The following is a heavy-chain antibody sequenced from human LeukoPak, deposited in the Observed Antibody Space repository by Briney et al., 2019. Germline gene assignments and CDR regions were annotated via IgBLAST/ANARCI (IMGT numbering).Heavy chain of an antibody. CDR2: IYHSGST. V-gene: IGHV4-38-2*02. CDR1: GYSISSGYY. Sequence: KPSETLSLTCAVSGYSISSGYYWGWIRQPPGKGLEWIGSIYHSGSTYYNPSLKSRVTISVDTSKYQFSLKLSSVTAADTAVYYCARDGTSPYCSSTSCDGWYYYYGMDVWGKGTTVTVSS. J-gene: IGHJ6*04. CDR3: ARDGTSPYCSSTSCDGWYYYYGMDV. D-gene: IGHD2-2*01.